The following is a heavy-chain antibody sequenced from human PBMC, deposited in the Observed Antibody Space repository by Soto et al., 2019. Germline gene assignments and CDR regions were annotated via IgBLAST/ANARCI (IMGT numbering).Heavy chain of an antibody. V-gene: IGHV4-59*01. CDR3: ARGSVVQYWYFDL. D-gene: IGHD2-15*01. Sequence: RKGLEWIGYIYYSGSTNYNPSLKSRVTISVDTSKNQFSLKLDSVTAVDTAVYYCARGSVVQYWYFDLWGRGTLVTVSS. J-gene: IGHJ2*01. CDR2: IYYSGST.